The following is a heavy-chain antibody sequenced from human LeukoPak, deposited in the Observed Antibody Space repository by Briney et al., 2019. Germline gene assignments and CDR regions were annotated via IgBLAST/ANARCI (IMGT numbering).Heavy chain of an antibody. J-gene: IGHJ6*03. D-gene: IGHD4-17*01. V-gene: IGHV1-18*01. Sequence: GASVKVSCKASGHTFTSYGISWVRQAPGQGLEWMGWISAYNGNTNYAQKLQGRVTMTTDTSTSTAYMELRSLRSDDTAVYYCAREPVTTYGYYYYYMDVWGKGTTVTVSS. CDR1: GHTFTSYG. CDR2: ISAYNGNT. CDR3: AREPVTTYGYYYYYMDV.